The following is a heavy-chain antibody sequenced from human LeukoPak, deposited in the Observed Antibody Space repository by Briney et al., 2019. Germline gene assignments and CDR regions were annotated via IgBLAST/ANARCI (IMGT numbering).Heavy chain of an antibody. CDR3: ARERDSSAYFDY. D-gene: IGHD3-22*01. Sequence: SETLSLTCTVSGGSISGYYWSWIRQPAGKGLEWIGRIYTSGSTTCNPSLKSRVNMSVDTSKNQFSLKLSSVTAADTSVYYCARERDSSAYFDYWGQGTLVTVSS. CDR2: IYTSGST. J-gene: IGHJ4*02. V-gene: IGHV4-4*07. CDR1: GGSISGYY.